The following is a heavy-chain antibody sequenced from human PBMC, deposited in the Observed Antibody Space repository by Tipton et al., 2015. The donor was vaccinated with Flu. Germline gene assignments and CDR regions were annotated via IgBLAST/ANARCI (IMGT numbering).Heavy chain of an antibody. V-gene: IGHV3-23*01. Sequence: SLRLSCVASGFTFSSSAMTWVRQAPGKGLEWVSAISGNSGTTFYAASVKDRFTISRDNSKNTLYLQMSSLRAEDTAVYYCAKANSVGHYVIVTGYYVGYYFFETWGQGTLVTVSS. CDR3: AKANSVGHYVIVTGYYVGYYFFET. CDR2: ISGNSGTT. D-gene: IGHD3-9*01. J-gene: IGHJ4*02. CDR1: GFTFSSSA.